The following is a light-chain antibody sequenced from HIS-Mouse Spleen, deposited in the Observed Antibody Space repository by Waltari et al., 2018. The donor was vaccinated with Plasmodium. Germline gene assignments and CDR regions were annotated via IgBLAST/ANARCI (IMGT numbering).Light chain of an antibody. CDR2: KAS. J-gene: IGKJ3*01. V-gene: IGKV1-5*03. Sequence: DIQMTQSPYTLSASVGDRVTITCRASQSISSWLAWYQQKQVKAPTLLIYKASSLESGVPSRFSGSGSVTEVSLTISSLQPDDFATYYCQQYNSYPFTFGPGTKVDIK. CDR3: QQYNSYPFT. CDR1: QSISSW.